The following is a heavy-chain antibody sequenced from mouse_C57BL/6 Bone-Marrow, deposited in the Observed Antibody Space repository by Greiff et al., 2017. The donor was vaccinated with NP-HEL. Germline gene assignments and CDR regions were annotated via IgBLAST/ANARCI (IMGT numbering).Heavy chain of an antibody. Sequence: EVQLVESGEGLVKPGGSLKLSCAASGFTFSSYAMSWVRQTPEKRLEWVAYISSGGDYIYYADTVKGRFTISRDNARNTLYLQMSSLKSEDTAMYYCTRVRYYSNPFAYWGQGTLVTVSA. CDR2: ISSGGDYI. D-gene: IGHD2-5*01. V-gene: IGHV5-9-1*02. CDR1: GFTFSSYA. J-gene: IGHJ3*01. CDR3: TRVRYYSNPFAY.